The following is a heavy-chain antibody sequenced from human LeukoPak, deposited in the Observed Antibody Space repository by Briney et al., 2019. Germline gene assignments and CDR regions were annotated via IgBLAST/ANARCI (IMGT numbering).Heavy chain of an antibody. Sequence: SETLSLTCTVSGGSISPFYWSWIRQPPGKGLEWIGYIYNSGSTNYNPSLESRVTMSVDTSKNQFSLRLSSVTAADTAVYYCARSSYGNDAFDFWGQGTMVTVSS. J-gene: IGHJ3*01. V-gene: IGHV4-59*08. CDR3: ARSSYGNDAFDF. CDR1: GGSISPFY. CDR2: IYNSGST. D-gene: IGHD3-10*01.